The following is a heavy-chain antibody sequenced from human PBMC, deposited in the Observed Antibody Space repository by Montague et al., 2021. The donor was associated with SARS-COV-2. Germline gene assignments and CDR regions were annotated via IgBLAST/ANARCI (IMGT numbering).Heavy chain of an antibody. J-gene: IGHJ2*01. D-gene: IGHD5-12*01. Sequence: SETLSLTCAVYGGSFSDYSWTWIRRPPGKGLEWIGEINHTGRGTYNPSLKGRVSMSADTSKNQVSLRLTSVTAADTAVYFCARGATAYSGYDYWYLDYWGRGNRVTVSS. CDR3: ARGATAYSGYDYWYLDY. V-gene: IGHV4-34*01. CDR1: GGSFSDYS. CDR2: INHTGRG.